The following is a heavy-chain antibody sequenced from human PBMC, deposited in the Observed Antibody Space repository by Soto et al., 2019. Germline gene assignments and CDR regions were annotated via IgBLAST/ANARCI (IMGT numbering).Heavy chain of an antibody. CDR1: GGYITSYY. Sequence: QVQLQESGPGLVKPSETLSLTCTVSGGYITSYYWSWIRQPPGKGLEWIGYIYYSGSTNYNPSLKSRVTISVDTSKNQFSLKLSSVTTADTAVYYCARAVYSPTQIIYYYYYMDVWGKGTTVTVSS. CDR2: IYYSGST. V-gene: IGHV4-59*01. CDR3: ARAVYSPTQIIYYYYYMDV. J-gene: IGHJ6*03. D-gene: IGHD2-21*01.